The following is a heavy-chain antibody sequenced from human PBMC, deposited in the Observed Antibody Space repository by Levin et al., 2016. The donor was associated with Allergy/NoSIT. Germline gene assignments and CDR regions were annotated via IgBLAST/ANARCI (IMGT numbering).Heavy chain of an antibody. J-gene: IGHJ6*03. CDR2: IYSGGST. CDR3: AKNEQYQLLSYMDV. D-gene: IGHD2-2*01. Sequence: WIRQPPGKGLEWVSVIYSGGSTYYADSVKGRFTISRDNSKNTLYLQMNSLRAEDTAVYYCAKNEQYQLLSYMDVWGKGTTVTVSS. V-gene: IGHV3-53*01.